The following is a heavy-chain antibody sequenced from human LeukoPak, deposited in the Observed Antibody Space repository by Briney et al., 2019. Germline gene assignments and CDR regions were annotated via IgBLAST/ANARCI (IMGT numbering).Heavy chain of an antibody. CDR2: FDPEDGET. D-gene: IGHD6-13*01. CDR1: GYTFTSYG. Sequence: ASVKVSCKASGYTFTSYGISWVRQAPGKGLEWMGGFDPEDGETIYAQKFQGRVTMTEDTSTDTAYMELSSLRSEDTAVYYCATGFYSSSSNFDYWGQGTLVTVSS. V-gene: IGHV1-24*01. CDR3: ATGFYSSSSNFDY. J-gene: IGHJ4*02.